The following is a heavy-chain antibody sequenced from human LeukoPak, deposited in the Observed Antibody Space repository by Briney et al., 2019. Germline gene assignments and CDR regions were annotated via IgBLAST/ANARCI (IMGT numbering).Heavy chain of an antibody. J-gene: IGHJ4*02. CDR3: AKRGGYESMAAFDY. V-gene: IGHV3-23*01. CDR2: ISPSGTDT. D-gene: IGHD3-22*01. Sequence: GSHRLSCAVSGFTFSTYAMSWVCQAPGKGLEWVSAISPSGTDTYYADSVRGRFTISRDNSKNTLFLQMNSLRVEDTAVYYCAKRGGYESMAAFDYWGQGTLVTVSS. CDR1: GFTFSTYA.